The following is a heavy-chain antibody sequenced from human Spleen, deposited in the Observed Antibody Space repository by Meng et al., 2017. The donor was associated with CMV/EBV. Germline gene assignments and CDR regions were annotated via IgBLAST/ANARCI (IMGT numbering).Heavy chain of an antibody. CDR1: GFTFSNYA. Sequence: GESLKISCAASGFTFSNYAMSWVRQAPGKGLEWVSSISSGSNYIYYADSVKGRFTISRDNAQNSLSLQMKSLRAEDTAVYYCVRGSNVTGYSLPLGYWGQGTLVTVSS. D-gene: IGHD3-9*01. J-gene: IGHJ4*02. V-gene: IGHV3-21*06. CDR3: VRGSNVTGYSLPLGY. CDR2: ISSGSNYI.